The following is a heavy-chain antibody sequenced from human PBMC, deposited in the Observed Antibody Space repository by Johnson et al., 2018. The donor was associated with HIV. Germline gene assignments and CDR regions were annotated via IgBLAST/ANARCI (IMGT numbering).Heavy chain of an antibody. Sequence: QVQLVESGGGLVKPGGSLRLSCAASGFTFSDYYMRWIRQAPGQGLEWVSYISSGGSTIYYADSVKGRFTISRDNSQNTLYLQMNSLRAEDTAVYYCARDKGGIVGYDAFDIWGQGTMVTVSS. CDR1: GFTFSDYY. CDR3: ARDKGGIVGYDAFDI. D-gene: IGHD1-26*01. J-gene: IGHJ3*02. CDR2: ISSGGSTI. V-gene: IGHV3-11*04.